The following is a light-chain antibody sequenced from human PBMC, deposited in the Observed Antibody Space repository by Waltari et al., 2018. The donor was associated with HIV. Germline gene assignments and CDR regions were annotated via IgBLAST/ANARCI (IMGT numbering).Light chain of an antibody. CDR3: QSYDSSLSAL. J-gene: IGLJ2*01. CDR1: SSNIGAGFD. Sequence: HSVLTQPPSVSGAPGQRVTISCTGSSSNIGAGFDVHSYQHLPGTAPKLLIYSNSNRPSGVPDRFSGSKSGTSASLAITGLQAEDEADYYCQSYDSSLSALFGGGTKLTVL. CDR2: SNS. V-gene: IGLV1-40*01.